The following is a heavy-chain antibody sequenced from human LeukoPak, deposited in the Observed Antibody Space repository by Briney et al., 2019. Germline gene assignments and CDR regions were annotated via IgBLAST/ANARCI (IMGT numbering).Heavy chain of an antibody. CDR2: VNYMGGT. CDR1: GDSISSSY. Sequence: SETLSLTCTFSGDSISSSYWNWIRPAPGKGLEWIGYVNYMGGTDYNPSLKSRVTISVDTYKNQFSLKLDSVTAADTAVYYCASLTISIGGGYMDVWGRGTTVAVSS. V-gene: IGHV4-59*03. J-gene: IGHJ6*03. CDR3: ASLTISIGGGYMDV. D-gene: IGHD3-16*01.